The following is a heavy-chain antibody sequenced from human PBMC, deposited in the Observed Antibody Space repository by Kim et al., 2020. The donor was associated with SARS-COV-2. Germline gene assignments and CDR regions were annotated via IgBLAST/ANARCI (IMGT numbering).Heavy chain of an antibody. CDR2: ISWDSNTV. V-gene: IGHV3-9*01. CDR3: VNGAKGTVDY. J-gene: IGHJ4*02. CDR1: GFIFDDYA. Sequence: GGSLRLSCAGSGFIFDDYAMHWVRQAPGRGLEWVSGISWDSNTVGYVDSVKGRFTISRDNAKRFLFLQMNSLRTEDTALYYCVNGAKGTVDYSGRGTLVT. D-gene: IGHD1-26*01.